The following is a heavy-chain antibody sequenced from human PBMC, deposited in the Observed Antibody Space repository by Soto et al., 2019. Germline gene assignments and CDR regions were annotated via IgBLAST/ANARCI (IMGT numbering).Heavy chain of an antibody. V-gene: IGHV4-34*01. D-gene: IGHD3-10*01. Sequence: SETLSLTCAVYGGSFSGYYWSWIRQPPGKGLEWIGEINHSGSTNYNPSLKSRVTISVDTSKNQFSLKLSSVTAADTAVYYCARGVLRGSYYYGSGSYYNRKYYFDYWGQGTLVTVSS. CDR1: GGSFSGYY. CDR2: INHSGST. CDR3: ARGVLRGSYYYGSGSYYNRKYYFDY. J-gene: IGHJ4*02.